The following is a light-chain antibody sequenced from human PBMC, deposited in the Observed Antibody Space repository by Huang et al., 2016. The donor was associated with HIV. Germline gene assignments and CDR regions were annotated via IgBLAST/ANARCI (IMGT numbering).Light chain of an antibody. CDR1: KSISRY. Sequence: DIQMTQSPSSLSASVGDRVTITCRASKSISRYLNWFQHKPGKAPELLIYASSSLQSGVPSRFSGSGSGTDFSLTISGLQPEDYATYYCQQGYSTPTFGQGTKVEMK. CDR3: QQGYSTPT. V-gene: IGKV1-39*01. CDR2: ASS. J-gene: IGKJ1*01.